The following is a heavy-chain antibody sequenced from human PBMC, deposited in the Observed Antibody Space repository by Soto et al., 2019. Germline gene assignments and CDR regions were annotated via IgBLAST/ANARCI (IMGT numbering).Heavy chain of an antibody. CDR2: ISGSGGST. J-gene: IGHJ4*02. CDR3: AKDIDVYCSSTSCLISAIDY. CDR1: GFTFSSYA. Sequence: GGSLRLSCAASGFTFSSYAMSWVRQAPGQGLEWVSAISGSGGSTYYADSVKGRFTISRDNSKNTLYLQMNSLKAEDTAVYYCAKDIDVYCSSTSCLISAIDYWGQGTLVTVSS. D-gene: IGHD2-2*01. V-gene: IGHV3-23*01.